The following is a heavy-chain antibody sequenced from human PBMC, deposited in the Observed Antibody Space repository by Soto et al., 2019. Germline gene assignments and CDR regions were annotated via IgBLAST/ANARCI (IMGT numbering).Heavy chain of an antibody. CDR3: ASSDRRAYYYGMDV. Sequence: SETLSLTCTVSGGSISSYYWSWIRQPPGKGLEWIGYIYYSGSTNYNPSLKSRVTISVDTSKNQFSLELSSVTAADTAVYYCASSDRRAYYYGMDVWGQGTTVTVSS. CDR2: IYYSGST. CDR1: GGSISSYY. J-gene: IGHJ6*02. V-gene: IGHV4-59*01.